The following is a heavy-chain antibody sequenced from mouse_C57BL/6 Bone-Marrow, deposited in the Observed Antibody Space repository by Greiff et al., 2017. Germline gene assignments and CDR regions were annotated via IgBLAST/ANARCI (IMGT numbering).Heavy chain of an antibody. V-gene: IGHV1-74*01. Sequence: QVQLQQPGAELVKPGASVKVSCKASGYTFTSYWMHWVKQRPGKGIEWIGRIHPSDSDTNYNQKFKGKATLTVDKSSSTAYMQLSTLTSQDSAVYYCAIGSSLYYSAMDYWGQGTSVTVSS. CDR3: AIGSSLYYSAMDY. D-gene: IGHD1-1*01. CDR2: IHPSDSDT. J-gene: IGHJ4*01. CDR1: GYTFTSYW.